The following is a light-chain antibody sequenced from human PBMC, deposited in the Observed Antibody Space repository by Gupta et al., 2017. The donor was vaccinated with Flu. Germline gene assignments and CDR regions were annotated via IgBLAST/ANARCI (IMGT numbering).Light chain of an antibody. Sequence: EIVLTQSPGTLSLSPGERATLSCRASQRVSSSFLAWYQQKPGQAPRLLIYGASSRATGIPDRFGGSGFGTDFTLTISRREPEDFAVYYCQQEGDSPFTFGHGTKVDIK. CDR1: QRVSSSF. CDR2: GAS. J-gene: IGKJ3*01. CDR3: QQEGDSPFT. V-gene: IGKV3-20*01.